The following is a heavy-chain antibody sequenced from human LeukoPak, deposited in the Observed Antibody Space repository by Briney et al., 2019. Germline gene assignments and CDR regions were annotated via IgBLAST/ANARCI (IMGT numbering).Heavy chain of an antibody. CDR3: VRVGPFGMSSGYWFDP. CDR1: GGSFSGYY. V-gene: IGHV4-34*01. J-gene: IGHJ5*02. Sequence: SETLSLTCAVYGGSFSGYYWSWIRQPPGKGLEWIGEINHSGSTNYNPSLKSRVTISLDTSKNQFSLNLTSVTAADTAVYYCVRVGPFGMSSGYWFDPWGQGTLVTVSS. CDR2: INHSGST. D-gene: IGHD3-16*01.